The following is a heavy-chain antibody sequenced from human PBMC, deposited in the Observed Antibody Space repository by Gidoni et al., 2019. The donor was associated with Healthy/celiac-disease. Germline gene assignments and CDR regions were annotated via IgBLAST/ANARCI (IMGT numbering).Heavy chain of an antibody. CDR3: AKEGGRVVVIADSPLYSIDV. D-gene: IGHD2-21*01. CDR2: IRYDGSNK. CDR1: GFTFSSYG. V-gene: IGHV3-30*02. J-gene: IGHJ6*02. Sequence: QVQLVESGGGVVQPGGSLRLSCAASGFTFSSYGMHWVRQAPGKGLEWVAFIRYDGSNKYYADSVKGRFTISRDNSKNTLYLQMNSLRAEDTAVYYCAKEGGRVVVIADSPLYSIDVWGQGTTVTVSS.